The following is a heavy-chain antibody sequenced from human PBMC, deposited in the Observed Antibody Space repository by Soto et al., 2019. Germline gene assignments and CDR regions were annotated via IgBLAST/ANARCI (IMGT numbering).Heavy chain of an antibody. Sequence: GGSLRLSCAASGFTFSSYGMHWVRQAPGKGLEWVAVISYDGSNKYYADSVKGRFTISRDNSKNTLYLQMNSLRAEDTAVYYCAKDMDYRYYFDYWGQGTLVTVSS. V-gene: IGHV3-30*18. CDR3: AKDMDYRYYFDY. D-gene: IGHD4-17*01. J-gene: IGHJ4*02. CDR2: ISYDGSNK. CDR1: GFTFSSYG.